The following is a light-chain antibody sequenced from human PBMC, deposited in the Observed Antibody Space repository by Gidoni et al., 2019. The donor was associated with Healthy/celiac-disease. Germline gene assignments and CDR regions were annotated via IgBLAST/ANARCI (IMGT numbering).Light chain of an antibody. Sequence: QSALTQPASVSGSPGQSITISCTGTISDVGGYNYVAWDQQHPGNAPKLIIYDVSNRPSGVSNRFSGSKSGHTPSLTISGLQAEDEADYYCSSYTSSSTVVFGGGIKLTVL. CDR2: DVS. J-gene: IGLJ2*01. V-gene: IGLV2-14*03. CDR1: ISDVGGYNY. CDR3: SSYTSSSTVV.